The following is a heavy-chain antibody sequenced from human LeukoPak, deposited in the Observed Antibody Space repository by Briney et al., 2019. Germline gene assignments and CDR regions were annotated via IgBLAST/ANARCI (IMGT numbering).Heavy chain of an antibody. CDR1: GFTFSSYS. V-gene: IGHV3-21*01. D-gene: IGHD6-19*01. Sequence: GGSLRLSCAASGFTFSSYSMNWVRQAPGKGLEWVSSISSSSSYIYYADSVKGRFTISRDNAKNSLYLQMNSLRAEDTSVYYCATLRFGYSSGWYDYWGQGTLVTVSS. J-gene: IGHJ4*02. CDR2: ISSSSSYI. CDR3: ATLRFGYSSGWYDY.